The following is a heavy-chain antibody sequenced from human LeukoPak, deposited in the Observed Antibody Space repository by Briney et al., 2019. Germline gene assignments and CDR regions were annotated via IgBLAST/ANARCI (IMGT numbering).Heavy chain of an antibody. CDR2: ISGSGGST. V-gene: IGHV3-23*01. J-gene: IGHJ4*02. D-gene: IGHD3-16*01. CDR1: GFTFSSYA. Sequence: GGSLRLSCAASGFTFSSYAMSWVRQAPGKGLEWVSAISGSGGSTYYADSVKGRFTISRDNSKNTLYLQMNSLRAEDTAVYYCAKVLSYDHIWGQGLDYWGQGTLVTVSS. CDR3: AKVLSYDHIWGQGLDY.